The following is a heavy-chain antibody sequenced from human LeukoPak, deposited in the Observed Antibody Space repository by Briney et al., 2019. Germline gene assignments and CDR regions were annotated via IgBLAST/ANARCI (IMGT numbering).Heavy chain of an antibody. D-gene: IGHD4-17*01. CDR1: GFTFSSYG. V-gene: IGHV3-33*06. CDR2: IWYDGSNK. CDR3: AKATRRATVTTFDY. Sequence: PGGSLRLSCAASGFTFSSYGMHWVRQAPGKGLEWVAVIWYDGSNKYYADSVKGRFTISRDNSKNTLYLQMNSLRAEDTAVYYCAKATRRATVTTFDYWGQGTLVTVSS. J-gene: IGHJ4*02.